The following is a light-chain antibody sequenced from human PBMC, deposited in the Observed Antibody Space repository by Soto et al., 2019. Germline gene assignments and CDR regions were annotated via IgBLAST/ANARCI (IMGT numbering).Light chain of an antibody. CDR1: SSDVGSYNL. J-gene: IGLJ2*01. V-gene: IGLV2-23*01. CDR3: CSYAGSSTSVV. Sequence: QSALTQPASVSGSPGQSIAISCTKTSSDVGSYNLVSWYQQHPGKAPKLMIYEDTKRPSGVSNRFSGSKSGNTASLTISGLQAEDEGDYYCCSYAGSSTSVVFGGGTKLTVL. CDR2: EDT.